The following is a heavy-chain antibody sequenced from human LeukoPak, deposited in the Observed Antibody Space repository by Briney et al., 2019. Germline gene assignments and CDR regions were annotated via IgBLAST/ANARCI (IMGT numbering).Heavy chain of an antibody. D-gene: IGHD3-9*01. CDR2: IIPIFGTA. Sequence: GASVKVSCKASGGTFSSYAISWVRQAPGQGLEWMGGIIPIFGTANYAQKFQGRVTITADESTSTAYVELSSLRSEDTAVYYCARVEDDILTGYAFDIWGQGTMVTVSS. V-gene: IGHV1-69*13. J-gene: IGHJ3*02. CDR1: GGTFSSYA. CDR3: ARVEDDILTGYAFDI.